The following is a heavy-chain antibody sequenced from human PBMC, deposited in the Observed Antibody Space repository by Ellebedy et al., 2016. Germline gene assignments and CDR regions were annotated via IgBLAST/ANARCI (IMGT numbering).Heavy chain of an antibody. CDR1: GFTFSNYA. J-gene: IGHJ5*02. Sequence: GGSLRLSCAASGFTFSNYAMSWVRQAPGKGLEWVSATGGSASRTDYADSVKGRFTISRDNSKNTLFLEMNSLRAEDTAVYYCAKSNYVMDSFDPWGQGTLVTVSS. CDR2: TGGSASRT. D-gene: IGHD4-11*01. CDR3: AKSNYVMDSFDP. V-gene: IGHV3-23*01.